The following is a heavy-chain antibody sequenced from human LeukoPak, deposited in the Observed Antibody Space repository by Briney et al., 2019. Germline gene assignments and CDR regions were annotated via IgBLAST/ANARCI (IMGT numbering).Heavy chain of an antibody. CDR3: ARDPEGTYSGSFEGDWFDP. D-gene: IGHD1-26*01. CDR2: ITAYNGNT. CDR1: GYSFTSYG. J-gene: IGHJ5*02. Sequence: GASVKVSCKASGYSFTSYGISWVRQAPGQGLEWMGWITAYNGNTHFARNLRDRVTMTTDTSANTVHLELRNLRSDDTAVYYCARDPEGTYSGSFEGDWFDPWGQGTLVTVSS. V-gene: IGHV1-18*01.